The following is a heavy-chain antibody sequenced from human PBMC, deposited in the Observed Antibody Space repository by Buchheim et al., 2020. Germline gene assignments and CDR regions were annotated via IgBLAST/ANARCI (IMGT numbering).Heavy chain of an antibody. CDR1: GFTFSAYG. D-gene: IGHD5-24*01. Sequence: EVHLLESGGGLVQPGGSLRLSCAASGFTFSAYGMSWVRQAPGKGLEWVSSFSGYAGSTYYARSVKGRFTISRDNSKNTLYFQMNSLRAEDTAVYFCAKDGDGYKYFDFWGQGTL. CDR3: AKDGDGYKYFDF. J-gene: IGHJ4*02. CDR2: FSGYAGST. V-gene: IGHV3-23*01.